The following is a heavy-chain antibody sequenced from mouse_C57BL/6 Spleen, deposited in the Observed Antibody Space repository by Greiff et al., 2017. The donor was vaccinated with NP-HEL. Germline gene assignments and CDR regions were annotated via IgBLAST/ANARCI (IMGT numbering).Heavy chain of an antibody. V-gene: IGHV14-4*01. CDR1: GFNIKDDY. D-gene: IGHD2-5*01. J-gene: IGHJ2*01. CDR2: IDPENGDT. CDR3: TTRYSNYFDY. Sequence: EVQLQQSGAELVRPGASVKLSCTASGFNIKDDYMHWVKQRPEQGLEWIGWIDPENGDTEYASKFQGKATITADTSSNTAYLQLSRLTSEDTAVYYCTTRYSNYFDYWGQGTTLTVSS.